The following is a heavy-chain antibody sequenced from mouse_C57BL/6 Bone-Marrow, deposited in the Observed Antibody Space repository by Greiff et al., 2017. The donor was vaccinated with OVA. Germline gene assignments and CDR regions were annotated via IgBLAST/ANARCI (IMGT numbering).Heavy chain of an antibody. CDR1: GYTFPSYG. D-gene: IGHD2-5*01. CDR2: IYPRSGNT. Sequence: QVQLQQSGAELARPGASVKLSCKASGYTFPSYGLSWVKQRTGQGLEWIGEIYPRSGNTYYNEKFKCKATLTADKSSSTAYMELRSLTSEDSAVYFCARGYYSNWRDYWGQGTSVTVSS. CDR3: ARGYYSNWRDY. V-gene: IGHV1-81*01. J-gene: IGHJ4*01.